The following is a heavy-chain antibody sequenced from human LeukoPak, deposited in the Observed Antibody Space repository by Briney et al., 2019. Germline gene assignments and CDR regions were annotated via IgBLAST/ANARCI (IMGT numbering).Heavy chain of an antibody. V-gene: IGHV4-59*08. CDR3: AGVEMAQLGY. Sequence: SETLSLTCSVSGGSISSYYWTWIRQPPGRGLEWIGYIYNNGSPNYNPSLKSRVTISVDTSKNQFSLKLSSVTAADTAIYYCAGVEMAQLGYWGQGTLVTVSS. CDR1: GGSISSYY. CDR2: IYNNGSP. J-gene: IGHJ4*02. D-gene: IGHD5-24*01.